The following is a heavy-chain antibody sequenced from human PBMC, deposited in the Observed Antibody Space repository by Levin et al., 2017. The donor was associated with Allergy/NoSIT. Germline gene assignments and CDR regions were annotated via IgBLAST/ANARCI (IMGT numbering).Heavy chain of an antibody. V-gene: IGHV1-46*01. CDR2: INPTGGST. CDR3: ARGLYYDSSGYIGH. CDR1: GYTLSGYY. D-gene: IGHD3-22*01. Sequence: ASVKVSCKASGYTLSGYYMHWVRQAPEQGLEWMGIINPTGGSTSYAQKFQGRVTMTRDTSTSTVYMELSSLRSEDTAVYFCARGLYYDSSGYIGHWGQGTLVTVSS. J-gene: IGHJ5*02.